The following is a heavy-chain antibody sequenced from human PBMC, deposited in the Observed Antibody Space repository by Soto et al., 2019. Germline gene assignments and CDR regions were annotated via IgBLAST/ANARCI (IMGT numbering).Heavy chain of an antibody. J-gene: IGHJ6*02. V-gene: IGHV4-59*01. CDR1: GGSISSYY. CDR2: IYYSGST. CDR3: ARDPSYGSGSYGNGMDV. D-gene: IGHD3-10*01. Sequence: SETLSLTCTVSGGSISSYYWSWIRQPPGKGLEWIGYIYYSGSTNYNPSLKSRVTISVDTSKNQFSLKLSSVTAADTAVYYCARDPSYGSGSYGNGMDVWGQGTTVTVSS.